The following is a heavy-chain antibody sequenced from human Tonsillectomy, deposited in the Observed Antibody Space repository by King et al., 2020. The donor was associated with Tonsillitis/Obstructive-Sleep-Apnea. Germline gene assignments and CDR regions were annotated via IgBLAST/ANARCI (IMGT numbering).Heavy chain of an antibody. Sequence: VQLVQSGGGLIQPGGSLRLSCAASGFTVSSNYVSWVRQAPGKGLEWVSVIYSGGSTYYADSVKGRFTTSRDNSKNTLYLQMNSLRAEDTAVYYCARGVTSSTSWQDFQHWGQGTLVTVSS. CDR3: ARGVTSSTSWQDFQH. V-gene: IGHV3-53*01. CDR2: IYSGGST. CDR1: GFTVSSNY. J-gene: IGHJ1*01. D-gene: IGHD2-2*01.